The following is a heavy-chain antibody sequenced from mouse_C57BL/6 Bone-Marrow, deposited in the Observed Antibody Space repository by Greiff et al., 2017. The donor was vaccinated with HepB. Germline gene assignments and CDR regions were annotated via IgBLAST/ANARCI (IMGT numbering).Heavy chain of an antibody. D-gene: IGHD1-1*02. CDR2: IDPADGHT. J-gene: IGHJ2*01. Sequence: VQLQQSVAELVRPGASVKLSCTASGFNIKNTYMHWVKQRPEQGLEWIGRIDPADGHTKYAPKFQGKATMTADTSSNTAYLQLSSLTSEDTAIYYCASPYSNGGRAVDYWGQGTTLTVSS. V-gene: IGHV14-3*01. CDR3: ASPYSNGGRAVDY. CDR1: GFNIKNTY.